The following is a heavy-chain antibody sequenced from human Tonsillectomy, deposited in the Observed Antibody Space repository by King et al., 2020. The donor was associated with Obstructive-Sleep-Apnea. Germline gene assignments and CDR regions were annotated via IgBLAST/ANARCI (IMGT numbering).Heavy chain of an antibody. CDR1: GFTFSNYA. Sequence: VQLVESGGGLVQPGGSLRLSCAASGFTFSNYAMSWVRQAPGKGLEWVSGISGSGGSTHYADSVKGRLTISRDNSKNTLYLQMNSLRAEDTAVYYCAKDSWVGAMRTGMDVWGQGTTVTVSS. CDR2: ISGSGGST. V-gene: IGHV3-23*04. CDR3: AKDSWVGAMRTGMDV. D-gene: IGHD1-26*01. J-gene: IGHJ6*02.